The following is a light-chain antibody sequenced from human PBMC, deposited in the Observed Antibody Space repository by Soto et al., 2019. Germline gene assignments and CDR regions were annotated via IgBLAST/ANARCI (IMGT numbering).Light chain of an antibody. Sequence: QSVLTQPASVSGSPGQSITISCTGTSSDVGGYNYVSWYQQHPGKAPKLMIYEVSNRPSGVSNRFSGSKSGNTASLTISGLQAEDEADDYCSSYTSSSTIVFGTGTKLTVL. CDR1: SSDVGGYNY. J-gene: IGLJ1*01. CDR3: SSYTSSSTIV. V-gene: IGLV2-14*01. CDR2: EVS.